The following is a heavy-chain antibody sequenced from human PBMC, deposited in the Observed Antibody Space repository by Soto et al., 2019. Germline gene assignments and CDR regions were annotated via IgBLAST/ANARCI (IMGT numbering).Heavy chain of an antibody. V-gene: IGHV4-39*01. CDR3: AEGGYDYGDYFDY. CDR2: IYYSGST. CDR1: GGSISSSSYY. Sequence: QLQLQESGPGLVKPSETLSLTCTVSGGSISSSSYYWGWIRQPPGKGLEWIGSIYYSGSTYYNPSLKSRVTISVDTSKNQFSLKLSSVTAADTAVYYCAEGGYDYGDYFDYWGQGTLVTVSS. J-gene: IGHJ4*02. D-gene: IGHD4-17*01.